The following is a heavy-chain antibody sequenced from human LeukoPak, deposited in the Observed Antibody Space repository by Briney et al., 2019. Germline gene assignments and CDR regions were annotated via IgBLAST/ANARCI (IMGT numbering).Heavy chain of an antibody. CDR1: GFTFSSYG. D-gene: IGHD3-22*01. V-gene: IGHV3-30*02. CDR2: IRYDGSNK. J-gene: IGHJ4*02. Sequence: GGSLRLSCAASGFTFSSYGMHWVRQAPGKGLEWVAFIRYDGSNKYYADSVKGRFTISRDNSKNTLYLQMNSLRAEDTAVYYCAKDKYYYDSSGPDYWGQGTLATVSS. CDR3: AKDKYYYDSSGPDY.